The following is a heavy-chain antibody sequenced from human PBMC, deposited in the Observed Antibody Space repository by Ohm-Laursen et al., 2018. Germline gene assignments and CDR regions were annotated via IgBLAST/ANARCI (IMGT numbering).Heavy chain of an antibody. D-gene: IGHD3-22*01. CDR3: ARDPLHYYDSSGYDY. Sequence: SDTLSLTCTVSGGSVSTHYWSWIRQSPGKGLEWIGYMYYSGSTNSNPSLKSRVTMSVDTSKNQFSLKLSSVTAADTAVYYCARDPLHYYDSSGYDYWGQGTLVTVSS. CDR1: GGSVSTHY. J-gene: IGHJ4*02. V-gene: IGHV4-59*02. CDR2: MYYSGST.